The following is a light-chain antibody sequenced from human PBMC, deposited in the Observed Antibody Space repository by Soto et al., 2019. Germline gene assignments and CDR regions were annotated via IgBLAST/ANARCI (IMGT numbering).Light chain of an antibody. J-gene: IGLJ1*01. CDR2: EVT. Sequence: QSALTQPASVSGSPGQSITISCTGTSSYVGGYDYVSWYQQHPGKAPKLMIFEVTNRPSGVSNRFSGSKSGNTASLTISGLRAEDEADYYCSSFRSTSTLPYVFGTGTKLTVL. CDR3: SSFRSTSTLPYV. V-gene: IGLV2-14*01. CDR1: SSYVGGYDY.